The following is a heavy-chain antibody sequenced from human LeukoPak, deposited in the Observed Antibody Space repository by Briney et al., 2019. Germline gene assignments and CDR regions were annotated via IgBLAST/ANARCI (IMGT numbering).Heavy chain of an antibody. CDR3: ARLRDRYSYGLDY. Sequence: PSETLSLTCTVSGGSISSSSYSWVWIRQPPGKGLEWIGSIYYSGSTYYNPSLKSPVTISVDTSKNQFSLKLSSVTAADTAVYYCARLRDRYSYGLDYWGQGTLVTVSS. CDR2: IYYSGST. D-gene: IGHD5-18*01. V-gene: IGHV4-39*01. J-gene: IGHJ4*02. CDR1: GGSISSSSYS.